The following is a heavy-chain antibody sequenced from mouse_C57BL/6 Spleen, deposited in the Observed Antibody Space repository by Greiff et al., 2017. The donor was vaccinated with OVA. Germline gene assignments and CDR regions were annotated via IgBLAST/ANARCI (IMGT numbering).Heavy chain of an antibody. CDR2: IDPSDSET. D-gene: IGHD2-1*01. J-gene: IGHJ3*01. V-gene: IGHV1-52*01. CDR3: ERLQGNYPFDY. Sequence: QVQLQQPGAELVRPGSSVKLSCKASGYTFTSYWMHWVKQRPIQGLEWIGNIDPSDSETHYNQKFKDKATLTVDKSSSTAYMQLRSLTSEDSAVYYCERLQGNYPFDYWGQGTLVTVSA. CDR1: GYTFTSYW.